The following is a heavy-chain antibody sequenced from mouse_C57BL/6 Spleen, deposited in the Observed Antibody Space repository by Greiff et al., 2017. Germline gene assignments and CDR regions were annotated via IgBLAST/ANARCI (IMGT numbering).Heavy chain of an antibody. CDR3: SSSYSNYVGYFDV. Sequence: VQLKESGAELVKPGASVKLSCTASGFNIKDYYMHWVKQRTEQGLEWIGRIDPEDGETKYAPKFQGKATITADTSSNTAYLQLSSLTSEDTAVYYWSSSYSNYVGYFDVWGTGTTVTVSS. CDR2: IDPEDGET. CDR1: GFNIKDYY. J-gene: IGHJ1*03. V-gene: IGHV14-2*01. D-gene: IGHD2-5*01.